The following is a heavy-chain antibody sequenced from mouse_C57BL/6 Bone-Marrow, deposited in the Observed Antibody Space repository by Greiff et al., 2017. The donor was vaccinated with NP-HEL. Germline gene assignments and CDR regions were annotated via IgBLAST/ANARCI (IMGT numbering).Heavy chain of an antibody. D-gene: IGHD2-4*01. J-gene: IGHJ1*03. V-gene: IGHV1-55*01. CDR3: ARGGYYDYDGPNV. Sequence: VQLQQSGAELVKPGASVKMSCKASGYTFTSYWITLVKQRPGQGLEWIGDIYPGSGSTNYNEKFKSKATLTVDTSSSTAYMQLSSLTSEDSAVYYCARGGYYDYDGPNVWGTGTTVTVSS. CDR2: IYPGSGST. CDR1: GYTFTSYW.